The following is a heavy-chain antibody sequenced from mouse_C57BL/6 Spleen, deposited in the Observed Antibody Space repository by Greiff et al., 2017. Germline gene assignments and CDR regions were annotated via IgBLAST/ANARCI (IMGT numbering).Heavy chain of an antibody. CDR3: AREGTGAMDY. J-gene: IGHJ4*01. Sequence: EVKVVESEGGLVQPGSSMKLSCTASGFTFSDYYMAWVRQVPEKGLEWVANINYDGSTTYYLDSLKSRFIISRDNAKNILYLQMSSLKSEDTATYYCAREGTGAMDYWGQGTSVTVSS. V-gene: IGHV5-16*01. CDR2: INYDGSTT. CDR1: GFTFSDYY. D-gene: IGHD3-3*01.